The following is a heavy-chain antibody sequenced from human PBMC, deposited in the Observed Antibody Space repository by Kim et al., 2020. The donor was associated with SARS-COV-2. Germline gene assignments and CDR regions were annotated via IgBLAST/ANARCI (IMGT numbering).Heavy chain of an antibody. CDR2: ISYDGSNK. D-gene: IGHD6-19*01. CDR3: ARDSFKELRYSSGWYDYFDY. CDR1: GFTFSSYG. Sequence: GGSLRLSCAASGFTFSSYGMHWVRQAPGKGLEWVAVISYDGSNKYYADSVKGRFTISRDNSKNTLYLQMNSLRAEDTAVYYCARDSFKELRYSSGWYDYFDYWGQGTLVTVSS. V-gene: IGHV3-33*05. J-gene: IGHJ4*02.